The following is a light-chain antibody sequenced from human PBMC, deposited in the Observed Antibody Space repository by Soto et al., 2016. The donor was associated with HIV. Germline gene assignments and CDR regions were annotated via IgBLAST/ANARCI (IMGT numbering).Light chain of an antibody. CDR3: QQHQNVPLT. V-gene: IGKV1-33*01. J-gene: IGKJ4*01. Sequence: DIQMTQSPSSLSASVGDRVIITCQASQDISNNLNWFQQKPGKAPKLLIYAASTLETGVPSRFGGSGSGTDFTFIISSLQPEDLATYYCQQHQNVPLTFGGGTKVAI. CDR2: AAS. CDR1: QDISNN.